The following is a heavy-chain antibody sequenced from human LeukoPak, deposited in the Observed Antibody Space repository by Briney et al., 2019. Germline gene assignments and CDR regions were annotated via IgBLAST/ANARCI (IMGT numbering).Heavy chain of an antibody. J-gene: IGHJ6*02. D-gene: IGHD3-10*01. CDR3: ARQIGAHYYGMDV. CDR1: GFTVSDTY. CDR2: IYSGGTT. Sequence: GGSLRLSCAASGFTVSDTYMSWVRQAPGKGLEWVSVIYSGGTTYYVDSVKGRFTISRDNSKNTLYLQMNSLRADDTAVYYCARQIGAHYYGMDVWGQGTTVTVSS. V-gene: IGHV3-53*01.